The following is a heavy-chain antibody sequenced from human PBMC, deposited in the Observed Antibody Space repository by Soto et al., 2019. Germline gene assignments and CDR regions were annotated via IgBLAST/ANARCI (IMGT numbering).Heavy chain of an antibody. D-gene: IGHD3-10*01. J-gene: IGHJ4*02. Sequence: GASVKVSCKASGYTFNIYGISWVRQAPGQGLERMGWISAYNVNTNYAQKLQGRVTMTTDTSTSTAYMELRSLRSDDTAVYYFANGTSGSYRPFDYWGRGTLLTVSS. V-gene: IGHV1-18*01. CDR1: GYTFNIYG. CDR2: ISAYNVNT. CDR3: ANGTSGSYRPFDY.